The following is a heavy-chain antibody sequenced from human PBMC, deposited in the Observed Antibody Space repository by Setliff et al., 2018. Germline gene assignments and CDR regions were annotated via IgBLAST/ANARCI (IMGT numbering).Heavy chain of an antibody. CDR3: ARTCSGSGCYAGLES. D-gene: IGHD2-15*01. J-gene: IGHJ4*02. CDR1: GFTFSTYR. CDR2: IWDDGGNK. V-gene: IGHV3-33*08. Sequence: LRFSCAASGFTFSTYRMHWVRQAPGKGLEWVAVIWDDGGNKYHADSVKGRFTISRDNSKNTLYLQMNSLRPEDTAVYYCARTCSGSGCYAGLESWGQGTPVTVSS.